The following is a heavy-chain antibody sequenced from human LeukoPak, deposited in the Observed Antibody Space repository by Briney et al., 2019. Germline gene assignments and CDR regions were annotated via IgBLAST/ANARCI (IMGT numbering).Heavy chain of an antibody. CDR1: GFTFSSYS. CDR3: ARGHSGSYQRTDAFDL. Sequence: GGSLRLSCAASGFTFSSYSMNWVREAPGKGLEWVSSISSSSDYIYYADSVKGRLTTSRDNAKNSLYLQMNSLRAEDTAVYYCARGHSGSYQRTDAFDLWGQGTMVTVSS. D-gene: IGHD1-26*01. CDR2: ISSSSDYI. J-gene: IGHJ3*01. V-gene: IGHV3-21*01.